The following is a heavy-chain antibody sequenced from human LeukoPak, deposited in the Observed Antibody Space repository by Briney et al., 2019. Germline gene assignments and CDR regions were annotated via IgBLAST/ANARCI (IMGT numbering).Heavy chain of an antibody. J-gene: IGHJ4*02. CDR3: ARTQYDTSGYYLGY. CDR2: INHSGST. V-gene: IGHV4-34*01. Sequence: PSETLSLTCAVYGGSFSGYYWSWIRQPPGKGLEWIGEINHSGSTNCNPSLKSRVTISVDTAKNQFSLKLSSVTAADTAVYYCARTQYDTSGYYLGYWAQGTLVTVSS. D-gene: IGHD3-22*01. CDR1: GGSFSGYY.